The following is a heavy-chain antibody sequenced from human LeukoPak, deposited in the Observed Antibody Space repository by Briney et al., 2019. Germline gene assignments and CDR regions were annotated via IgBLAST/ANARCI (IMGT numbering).Heavy chain of an antibody. CDR3: ARVFQSSMDV. V-gene: IGHV3-23*01. CDR2: IGSSGGDT. J-gene: IGHJ6*03. CDR1: GFAFSNYA. Sequence: GGSLRLSCAASGFAFSNYAMRWVRQAPGKGLDWVSAIGSSGGDTFYADSVKGRFTISRENSKNTLSLQMNSLRAEDTAVYYCARVFQSSMDVWGKGTTVTVSS.